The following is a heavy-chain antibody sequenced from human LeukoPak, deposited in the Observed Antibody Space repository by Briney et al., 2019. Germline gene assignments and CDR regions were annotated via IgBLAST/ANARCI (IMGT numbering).Heavy chain of an antibody. J-gene: IGHJ4*02. CDR2: ISAYNGNT. CDR1: GYSFTSYG. Sequence: ASVKVSCKASGYSFTSYGISWVRQAPGQGLEWMGWISAYNGNTNYAQKLQGRVTMTTDTSTSTAYMELRSLRSDDTAVYYCARALAPDSSSSGEFDYWGQGTLVTVSS. D-gene: IGHD6-6*01. V-gene: IGHV1-18*01. CDR3: ARALAPDSSSSGEFDY.